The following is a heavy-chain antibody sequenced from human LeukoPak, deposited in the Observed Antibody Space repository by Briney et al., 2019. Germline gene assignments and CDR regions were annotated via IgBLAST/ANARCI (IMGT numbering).Heavy chain of an antibody. D-gene: IGHD2-15*01. CDR2: LSGSGTNT. CDR1: GFTFSTYA. J-gene: IGHJ3*02. CDR3: AKDGVSIVVVVAATDAFDI. V-gene: IGHV3-23*01. Sequence: GGSLRLSCAASGFTFSTYAMSWVRQAPGKGLEWVSALSGSGTNTYYADSVRGRFTISRDNSKNTLYPQMNSLRAEDTAVYYCAKDGVSIVVVVAATDAFDIWGQGTMVTVSS.